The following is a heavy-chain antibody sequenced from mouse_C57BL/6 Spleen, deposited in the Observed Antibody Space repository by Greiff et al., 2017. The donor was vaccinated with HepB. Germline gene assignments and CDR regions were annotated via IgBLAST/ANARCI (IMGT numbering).Heavy chain of an antibody. J-gene: IGHJ3*01. D-gene: IGHD1-1*01. CDR2: IDPSDSYT. V-gene: IGHV1-69*01. Sequence: QVQLQQPGAELVRPGASVKLSCKASGYTFTSYWMHWVKQRPGQGLEWIGEIDPSDSYTNYNQKFKGKSTLTVDKSSSTAYMQLSSLTSEDSAVYYCARGYYGSSLAWFAYWGQRTLVTVSA. CDR1: GYTFTSYW. CDR3: ARGYYGSSLAWFAY.